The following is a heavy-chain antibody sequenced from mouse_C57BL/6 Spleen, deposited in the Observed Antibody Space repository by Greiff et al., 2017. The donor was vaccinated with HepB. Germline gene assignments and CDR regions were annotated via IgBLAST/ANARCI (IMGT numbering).Heavy chain of an antibody. CDR2: INPNNGGT. V-gene: IGHV1-18*01. J-gene: IGHJ1*03. CDR3: ARGYGNYGYFDV. Sequence: EVQLQQSGPELVKPGASVKIPCKASGYTFTDYNMDWVKQSHGKSLEWIGDINPNNGGTIYNQKFKGKATLTVDKSSSTAYMELRSLTSEDTAVYYWARGYGNYGYFDVWGTGTTVTVSS. D-gene: IGHD2-1*01. CDR1: GYTFTDYN.